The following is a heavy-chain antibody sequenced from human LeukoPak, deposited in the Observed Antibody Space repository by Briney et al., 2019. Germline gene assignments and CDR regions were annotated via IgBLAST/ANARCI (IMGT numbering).Heavy chain of an antibody. Sequence: PSETLSLTCTVSGGSISSYYWCWIRQPPGKGLEWIGYIYYSGSTNYNPSLKSRVTISVDTSKNQFSLKLSSVTAADTAVYYCAREAVAGTNFDYWGQGTLVTVSS. CDR1: GGSISSYY. CDR2: IYYSGST. V-gene: IGHV4-59*01. J-gene: IGHJ4*02. D-gene: IGHD6-19*01. CDR3: AREAVAGTNFDY.